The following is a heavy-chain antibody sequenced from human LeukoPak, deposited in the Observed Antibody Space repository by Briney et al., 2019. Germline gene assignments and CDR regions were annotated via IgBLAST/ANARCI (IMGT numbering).Heavy chain of an antibody. J-gene: IGHJ6*02. CDR2: IYSGGST. CDR1: GFTVSSNY. D-gene: IGHD3-10*01. Sequence: GGSLRLSCAASGFTVSSNYMSWVRQAPGKGLEWVSVIYSGGSTYYADSVKGRFTISRDNSKNTLYLQMNSLRAEDTAVYYCAREGFGELLDYYGMDVWGQGTTVTVSS. V-gene: IGHV3-66*01. CDR3: AREGFGELLDYYGMDV.